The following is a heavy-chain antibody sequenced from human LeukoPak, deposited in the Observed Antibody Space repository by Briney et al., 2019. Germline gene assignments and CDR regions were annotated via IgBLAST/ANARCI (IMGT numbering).Heavy chain of an antibody. V-gene: IGHV4-30-4*08. Sequence: PSETLSLTCTVSGGSISSGDYYWSWIRQPPGEGLEWIGYIYYSGSTYYNPSLKSRVTISVDTSKNQFSLKLSPVTAADTAVYYCARSGVVVSRYYFDYWGQGTLVTVSS. J-gene: IGHJ4*02. CDR1: GGSISSGDYY. D-gene: IGHD2-15*01. CDR3: ARSGVVVSRYYFDY. CDR2: IYYSGST.